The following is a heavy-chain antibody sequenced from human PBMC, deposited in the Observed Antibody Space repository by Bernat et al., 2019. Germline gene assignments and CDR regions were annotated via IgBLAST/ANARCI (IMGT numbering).Heavy chain of an antibody. V-gene: IGHV1-69*01. D-gene: IGHD3-10*01. CDR2: IIPIFGTA. CDR1: GGTFSSYA. J-gene: IGHJ4*02. Sequence: QVQLVQSGAEVKKPGSSVKVSCKASGGTFSSYAISWVRQAPGQGLEWMGGIIPIFGTANYAQKFQGRVTITADESTSTAYMELSSLRSEDTAVYYCARDSTDTPVAGVLLWFGRFDYWGQGTLVTVSS. CDR3: ARDSTDTPVAGVLLWFGRFDY.